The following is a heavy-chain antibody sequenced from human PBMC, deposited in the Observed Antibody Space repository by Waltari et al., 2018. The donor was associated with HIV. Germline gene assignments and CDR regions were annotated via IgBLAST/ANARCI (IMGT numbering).Heavy chain of an antibody. CDR3: ARHALRVGAAYWNFDL. V-gene: IGHV4-39*01. Sequence: QLQLQESGPGLVKPSETLSLTCTVSGGSVSSSSYFWGWIRQPPGKGLEWVGRIYYTGRAYYNPSLESRVTISVDTSKNQFSLKVTSVTAADTAVYYCARHALRVGAAYWNFDLWGHGTLVTVSS. CDR2: IYYTGRA. J-gene: IGHJ2*01. CDR1: GGSVSSSSYF. D-gene: IGHD1-26*01.